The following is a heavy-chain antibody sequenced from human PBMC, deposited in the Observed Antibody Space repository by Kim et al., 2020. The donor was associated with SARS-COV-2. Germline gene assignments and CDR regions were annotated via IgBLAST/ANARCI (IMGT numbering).Heavy chain of an antibody. V-gene: IGHV4-34*01. J-gene: IGHJ5*02. CDR3: ARGLWIFGVAKYGWWFDP. Sequence: SETLSLTCAVYGGSFSGYYWSWIRQPPGKGLEWIGEINHSGSTNYNPSLKSRVTISVDTSKNQFSLKLSSVTAADTAVYYCARGLWIFGVAKYGWWFDPWGQGTLVTVSS. D-gene: IGHD3-3*01. CDR2: INHSGST. CDR1: GGSFSGYY.